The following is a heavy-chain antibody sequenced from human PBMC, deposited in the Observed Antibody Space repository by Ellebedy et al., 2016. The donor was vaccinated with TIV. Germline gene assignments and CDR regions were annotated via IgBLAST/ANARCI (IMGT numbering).Heavy chain of an antibody. CDR1: EIMFSTCA. CDR2: ISSDGTNE. D-gene: IGHD3-10*01. CDR3: ARDPLPYVSGSVDL. V-gene: IGHV3-30-3*01. J-gene: IGHJ5*02. Sequence: GGSLRLSXAASEIMFSTCAMHWVRQAPGKGLEWVAVISSDGTNEYYADSVKGRFTVSRDNSRNTLSLQMNSLRLEDTALYYCARDPLPYVSGSVDLWGQGTLVTVSS.